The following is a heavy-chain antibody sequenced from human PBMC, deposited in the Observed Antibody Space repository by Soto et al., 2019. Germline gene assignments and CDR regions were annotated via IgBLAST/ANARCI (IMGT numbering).Heavy chain of an antibody. Sequence: GGSLRLSCAASGFTFSSYGMHWVRQAPGKGLEWVAVIWYDGSNKYYADSVKGRFTISRDNSKNTLYLQMNSLRAEDTAVYYCARGRVRANWYFDLWGRGTLVTVS. CDR2: IWYDGSNK. J-gene: IGHJ2*01. CDR3: ARGRVRANWYFDL. CDR1: GFTFSSYG. D-gene: IGHD1-1*01. V-gene: IGHV3-33*01.